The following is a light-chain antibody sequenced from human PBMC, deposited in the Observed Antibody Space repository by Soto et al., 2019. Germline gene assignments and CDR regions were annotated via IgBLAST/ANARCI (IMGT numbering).Light chain of an antibody. V-gene: IGKV1-5*03. J-gene: IGKJ1*01. Sequence: DIQMTQSPSTLSGSVGDRVTITCRASQTISSWLAWYQQKPGKAPKLLIYKASTLKSGVPSRFSGSGSGTDFTLTISGLQPEDFAVYYCQQYGTSPGTFGQGTKVEIK. CDR3: QQYGTSPGT. CDR1: QTISSW. CDR2: KAS.